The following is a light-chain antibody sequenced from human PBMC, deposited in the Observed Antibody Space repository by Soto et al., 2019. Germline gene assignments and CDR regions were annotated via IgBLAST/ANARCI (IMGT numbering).Light chain of an antibody. Sequence: QSVLTQPPSASGAPGQRVTISCSGSSSSIGSSSVTWYQQLPGTTPKLLIYNSDQRPSGVPDRFSGSKSGTSASLAISGLQSEDESDYYCASWDDSLNGVVFGGGTKLTVL. J-gene: IGLJ2*01. CDR1: SSSIGSSS. V-gene: IGLV1-44*01. CDR3: ASWDDSLNGVV. CDR2: NSD.